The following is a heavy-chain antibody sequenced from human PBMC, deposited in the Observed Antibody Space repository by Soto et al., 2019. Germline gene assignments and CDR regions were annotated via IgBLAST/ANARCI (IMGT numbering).Heavy chain of an antibody. V-gene: IGHV6-1*01. Sequence: PSQTLSLTCAISGDSVSSNSAAWNWIRQSPSRGLEWLGRTYYRSKWYNDYAVSVKSRITINPDTSKNQFSLQLDSVTPEDTAVYYCATTSGGIAARPGPNGAFDIWGQGTMVTVSS. J-gene: IGHJ3*02. CDR3: ATTSGGIAARPGPNGAFDI. D-gene: IGHD6-6*01. CDR1: GDSVSSNSAA. CDR2: TYYRSKWYN.